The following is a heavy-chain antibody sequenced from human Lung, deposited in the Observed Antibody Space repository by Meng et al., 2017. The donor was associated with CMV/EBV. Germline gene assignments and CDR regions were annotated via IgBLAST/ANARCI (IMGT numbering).Heavy chain of an antibody. D-gene: IGHD3-3*01. CDR3: ARSITIYRIDV. J-gene: IGHJ6*04. V-gene: IGHV1-18*01. Sequence: ASVXVSCKASDYSFTSYGISWVRQAPGQGLEWMGWINTYKGNTNYAQKFQGRVTMTAETSTSTEYMEVRGLRFDDTAIYYCARSITIYRIDVWGVGTSVTVSS. CDR2: INTYKGNT. CDR1: DYSFTSYG.